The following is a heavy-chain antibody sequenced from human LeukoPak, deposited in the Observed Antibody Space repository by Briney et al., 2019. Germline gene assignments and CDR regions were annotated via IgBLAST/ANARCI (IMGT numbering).Heavy chain of an antibody. Sequence: SETLSLTCTVSGGSISSSSYYWGWIRQPPGKGLEWMGRIYTSGGTNYNPSLKSRVTISLDTSKTQFSLTLRSATAADTAVYYCARDHIVVVPAAIESYYYYYMDVWGKGTTVTISS. D-gene: IGHD2-2*01. CDR2: IYTSGGT. J-gene: IGHJ6*03. CDR3: ARDHIVVVPAAIESYYYYYMDV. V-gene: IGHV4-39*07. CDR1: GGSISSSSYY.